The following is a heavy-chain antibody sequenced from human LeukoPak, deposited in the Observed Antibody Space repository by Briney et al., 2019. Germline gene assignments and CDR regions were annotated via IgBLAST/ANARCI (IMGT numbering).Heavy chain of an antibody. CDR1: GFTFSSYG. D-gene: IGHD3-22*01. CDR2: ISYDGSNK. J-gene: IGHJ4*02. Sequence: GRSLRLSCAATGFTFSSYGMHWVRQAPGKGLEWVAVISYDGSNKYYADSVKGRFSVSRDNSKHTVYLQMNSLRAEDTAVYFCASHAHDYDSSGYFDSWGQGALVTVSS. V-gene: IGHV3-30*03. CDR3: ASHAHDYDSSGYFDS.